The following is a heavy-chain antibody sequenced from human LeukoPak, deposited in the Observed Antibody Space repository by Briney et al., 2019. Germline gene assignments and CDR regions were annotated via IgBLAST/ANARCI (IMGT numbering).Heavy chain of an antibody. D-gene: IGHD6-19*01. CDR3: AKDIATGWSIKYFFDY. J-gene: IGHJ4*02. CDR2: ISYNGNEK. V-gene: IGHV3-30*18. CDR1: GFTFTHYG. Sequence: GRSLRLSCEVSGFTFTHYGMHWVRQAPGKALEWVSFISYNGNEKYGDSVKGRFTISRDNFKNTLFLQMHSLRDEDTAVYYCAKDIATGWSIKYFFDYWGQGTLVTVSS.